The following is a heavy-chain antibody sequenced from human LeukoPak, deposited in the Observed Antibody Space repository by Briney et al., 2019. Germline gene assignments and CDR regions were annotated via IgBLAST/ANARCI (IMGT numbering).Heavy chain of an antibody. CDR1: GFTFRNAW. CDR3: TTDLGLTMIRGVIVN. V-gene: IGHV3-15*01. D-gene: IGHD3-10*01. J-gene: IGHJ4*02. CDR2: IKSKGDGETT. Sequence: GGSLRLSCAASGFTFRNAWMTWVRQAPGKGLEWVGRIKSKGDGETTDSAAPVKGRFTLSRDASKATLYLQMNYLEAEDTAVYYCTTDLGLTMIRGVIVNWGQGALVTVSS.